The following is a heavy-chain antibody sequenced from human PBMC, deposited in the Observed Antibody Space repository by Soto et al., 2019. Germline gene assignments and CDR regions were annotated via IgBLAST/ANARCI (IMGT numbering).Heavy chain of an antibody. CDR3: AKDPPQPGTTFDY. J-gene: IGHJ4*02. V-gene: IGHV3-23*01. CDR2: INDSGGDT. CDR1: GFTFSSYA. D-gene: IGHD1-1*01. Sequence: EVQLLESGGGLVQPGGSLRLSCAASGFTFSSYAMSWVRQAPEKGLEWVSTINDSGGDTYYADSVKGRITISRDNSKNTLYLQMNSLTVENTAVYYFAKDPPQPGTTFDYWCQGTLVTVSS.